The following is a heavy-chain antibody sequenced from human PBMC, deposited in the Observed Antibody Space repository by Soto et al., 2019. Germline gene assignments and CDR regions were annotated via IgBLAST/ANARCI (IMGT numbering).Heavy chain of an antibody. V-gene: IGHV4-59*01. J-gene: IGHJ4*02. Sequence: PSETLSLTCTVSSDSISDYYWSWIRQPPGKKLEWIGYIYFTGNTNYNPSLRSRVTISVDTVNNQFSLELTSVTSADTAVYFCARAGGPDMNRGVIYPYYWGRGILVTVSS. CDR1: SDSISDYY. CDR3: ARAGGPDMNRGVIYPYY. CDR2: IYFTGNT. D-gene: IGHD3-10*01.